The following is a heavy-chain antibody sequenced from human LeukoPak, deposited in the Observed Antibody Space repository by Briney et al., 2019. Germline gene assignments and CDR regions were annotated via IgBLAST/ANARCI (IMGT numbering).Heavy chain of an antibody. CDR2: IYYSGST. CDR3: ARVTGYYDFWSGYSDYYYMDV. D-gene: IGHD3-3*01. V-gene: IGHV4-59*11. J-gene: IGHJ6*03. Sequence: SETLSLTCTVSGGSISSHYWSWIRQPPGKGLEWIGHIYYSGSTNYNPSLKSRVTISVDTSKNQFSLKLSSVTAADTAVYYCARVTGYYDFWSGYSDYYYMDVWGKGTTVTVSS. CDR1: GGSISSHY.